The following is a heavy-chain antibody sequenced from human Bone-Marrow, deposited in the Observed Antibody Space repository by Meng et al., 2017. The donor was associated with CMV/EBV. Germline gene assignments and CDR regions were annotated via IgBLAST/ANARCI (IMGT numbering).Heavy chain of an antibody. CDR1: GFTFSSYS. CDR3: ARNLDV. CDR2: ISSSSGYM. J-gene: IGHJ6*02. Sequence: GESLKISCAASGFTFSSYSMNWVRQAPGKGLEWVSSISSSSGYMYYADSVKGRFTISRDNAKNSLYLQMNSLRAEDTAVYYCARNLDVWGQGTTVPVSS. V-gene: IGHV3-21*01.